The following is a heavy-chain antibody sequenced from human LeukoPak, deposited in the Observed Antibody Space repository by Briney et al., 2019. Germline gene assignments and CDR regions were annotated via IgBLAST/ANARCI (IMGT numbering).Heavy chain of an antibody. V-gene: IGHV3-33*01. Sequence: GGSLRLSCAASGFTFSSYGMHWVRQAPGKGLEWVAVIWYDGSNKYYEDSVKGRFTISRDNSKNTLYLQMNSLRAEDTAVYYCARDSGLQAYCGGDCYSSYFQHWGQAPWSPSPQ. D-gene: IGHD2-21*02. CDR2: IWYDGSNK. CDR1: GFTFSSYG. J-gene: IGHJ1*01. CDR3: ARDSGLQAYCGGDCYSSYFQH.